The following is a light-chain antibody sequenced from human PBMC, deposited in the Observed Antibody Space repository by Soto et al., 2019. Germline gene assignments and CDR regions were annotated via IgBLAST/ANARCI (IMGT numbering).Light chain of an antibody. Sequence: DIVLTQSPGTLSLSPGETATLSCRASESVDIKFLAWYQQKPGQAPRLLIYGTSNRATGIPDRFSGSGSGTDFTLTISRLEPEDFATYYCQQANSFPITFGQGTRLEI. CDR1: ESVDIKF. CDR3: QQANSFPIT. V-gene: IGKV3-20*01. J-gene: IGKJ5*01. CDR2: GTS.